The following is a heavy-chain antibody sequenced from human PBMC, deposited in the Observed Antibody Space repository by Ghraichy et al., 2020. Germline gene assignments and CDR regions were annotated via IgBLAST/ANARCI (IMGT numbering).Heavy chain of an antibody. Sequence: GGSLRLSCAASGFTFSSYAMSWVRQAPGKGLEWVSAISGSGGSTYYADSVKGRFTISRDNSKNTLYLQMNSLRAEDTAVYYCAKATAAGVVMPLGYWGQGTLVTVSS. D-gene: IGHD6-13*01. CDR2: ISGSGGST. CDR1: GFTFSSYA. CDR3: AKATAAGVVMPLGY. V-gene: IGHV3-23*01. J-gene: IGHJ4*02.